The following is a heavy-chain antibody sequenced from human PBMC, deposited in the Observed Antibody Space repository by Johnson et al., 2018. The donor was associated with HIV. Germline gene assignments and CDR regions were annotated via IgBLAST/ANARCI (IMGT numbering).Heavy chain of an antibody. Sequence: VQLVESGGGLVQPGGSLRLSCAASGFTFSSYAMHWVRQAPGKGLEWVGRIKSKTDGGTIDYAAPVKGRFIISRDDSKNTLYLQMNSLRAEDTAWYYGARAGSSSSGPRAFGIWGQGTMVTVSS. V-gene: IGHV3-15*05. D-gene: IGHD6-6*01. J-gene: IGHJ3*02. CDR2: IKSKTDGGTI. CDR1: GFTFSSYA. CDR3: ARAGSSSSGPRAFGI.